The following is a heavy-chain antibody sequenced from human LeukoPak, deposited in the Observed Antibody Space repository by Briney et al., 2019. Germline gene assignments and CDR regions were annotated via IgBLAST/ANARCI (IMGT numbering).Heavy chain of an antibody. V-gene: IGHV1-46*01. Sequence: ASVKVSCKASGYTFTSYYMHWVRQAPGQGLERMGIINPSGGSTSYAQKFQGRVTMTRDMSTSTVYMELSSLRSEDTAVYYCARAAGIFGVVPRGEEFDPWGQGTLVTVSS. D-gene: IGHD3-3*01. CDR2: INPSGGST. J-gene: IGHJ5*02. CDR1: GYTFTSYY. CDR3: ARAAGIFGVVPRGEEFDP.